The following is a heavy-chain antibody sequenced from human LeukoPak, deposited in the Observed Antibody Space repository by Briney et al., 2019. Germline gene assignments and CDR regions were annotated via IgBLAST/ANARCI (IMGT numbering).Heavy chain of an antibody. CDR1: GFTFSDHY. CDR3: ARVKKENGGTTNFDY. Sequence: GGSLRLSCAASGFTFSDHYMDWVRQAPGKGLEWGGRSRNKARSYTTSYAASVKGRFTISRDDSKKSVDLQMSSLKSEDTAVYYCARVKKENGGTTNFDYWGQGTLVTVSS. V-gene: IGHV3-72*01. CDR2: SRNKARSYTT. D-gene: IGHD1-1*01. J-gene: IGHJ4*02.